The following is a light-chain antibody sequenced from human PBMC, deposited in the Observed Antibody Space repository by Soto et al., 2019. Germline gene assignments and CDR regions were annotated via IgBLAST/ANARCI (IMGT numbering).Light chain of an antibody. CDR3: QQSYSTPVMYT. Sequence: DIQITQSPSSLSASVGDRVTITCRASQSISSYLNWYQQKPGKAPKLQIYAASSLQSGVTSRFSGSGSGTDFTLTISSLQPEDFATYYCQQSYSTPVMYTFGLGTKLEIK. CDR2: AAS. V-gene: IGKV1-39*01. J-gene: IGKJ2*01. CDR1: QSISSY.